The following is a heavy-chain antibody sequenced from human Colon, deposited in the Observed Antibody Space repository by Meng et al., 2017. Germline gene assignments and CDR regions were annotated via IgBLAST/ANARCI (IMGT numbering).Heavy chain of an antibody. CDR3: ARGHTWLQ. CDR2: ITKSGSAM. CDR1: GFTFSNSY. V-gene: IGHV3-11*01. D-gene: IGHD5-12*01. Sequence: GGSLRLSCAASGFTFSNSYMSWVRQAPGKGLEWVSYITKSGSAMYYADSVKGRFTISRDNAKNSLYLEMNSLRAKDTAVYYCARGHTWLQWGQGSLVTVSS. J-gene: IGHJ4*02.